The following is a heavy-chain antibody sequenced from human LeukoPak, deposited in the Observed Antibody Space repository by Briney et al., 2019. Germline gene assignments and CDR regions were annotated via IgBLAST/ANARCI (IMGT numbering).Heavy chain of an antibody. D-gene: IGHD3-22*01. Sequence: ASVKVSCKASGYTFTSYGISWVRQAPGQGLEWMGWISAYNSNTNYAQKLQGRVTMTTDTSTSTAYMELRSLRSDDTAVYYCARSAGIDSNILPATGDYWGQGTLVTVSS. V-gene: IGHV1-18*01. CDR1: GYTFTSYG. J-gene: IGHJ4*02. CDR2: ISAYNSNT. CDR3: ARSAGIDSNILPATGDY.